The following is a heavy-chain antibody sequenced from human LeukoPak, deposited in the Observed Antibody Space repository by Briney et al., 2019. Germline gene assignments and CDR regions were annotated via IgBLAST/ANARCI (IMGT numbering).Heavy chain of an antibody. D-gene: IGHD6-13*01. CDR1: GGSISNYY. CDR2: VYNSGST. Sequence: SETLSLTCTVSGGSISNYYWSWIRQPAGKGLEWIGRVYNSGSTNYNPPLKSRVTISVDTSKNQFSLKLSSVTAADTAVYYCARVTGSWSGGAFDPWGQGTLVTVSS. V-gene: IGHV4-4*07. J-gene: IGHJ5*02. CDR3: ARVTGSWSGGAFDP.